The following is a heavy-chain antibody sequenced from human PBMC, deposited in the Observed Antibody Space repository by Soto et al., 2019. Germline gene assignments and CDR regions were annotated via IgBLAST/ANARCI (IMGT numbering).Heavy chain of an antibody. CDR3: ARGHVVVTAPGAFDI. J-gene: IGHJ3*02. CDR2: IIPIFGTA. D-gene: IGHD2-21*02. V-gene: IGHV1-69*01. Sequence: QVQLVQSGAEVKKPGSSVKVSCKASGGTFSSYAISWVRQAPGQGLEWMGGIIPIFGTANYAQKFHGRGTITADESTSTAYIELSSLRSEYTAFYYGARGHVVVTAPGAFDICGEGTMVTLSS. CDR1: GGTFSSYA.